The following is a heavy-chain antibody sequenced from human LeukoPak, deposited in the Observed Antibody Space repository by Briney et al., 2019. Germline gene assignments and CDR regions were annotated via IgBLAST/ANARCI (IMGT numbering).Heavy chain of an antibody. V-gene: IGHV3-23*01. D-gene: IGHD3-9*01. CDR3: AKDKTGFYYYYGMDV. CDR1: GFTFSSYA. Sequence: GGSLRLSCAASGFTFSSYATSWVRQAPGKGLEWVSAISGSGGSTYYADSVKGRFTISRDNSKNTLYLQMNSLRAEDTAVYYCAKDKTGFYYYYGMDVCGQGTTVTVSS. CDR2: ISGSGGST. J-gene: IGHJ6*02.